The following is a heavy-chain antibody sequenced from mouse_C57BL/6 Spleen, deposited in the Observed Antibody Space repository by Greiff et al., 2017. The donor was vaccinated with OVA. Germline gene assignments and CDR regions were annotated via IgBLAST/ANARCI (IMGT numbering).Heavy chain of an antibody. CDR1: GYAFSSSW. D-gene: IGHD2-2*01. V-gene: IGHV1-82*01. Sequence: VQLQESGPELVKPGASVKISCKASGYAFSSSWMNWVKQRPGKGLEWIGRIYPGDGDTNYNGKFKGKATLTADKSSSTAYMQLSSLTSEDSAVYFCAREGGYDAAWFAYWGQGTLVTVSA. CDR3: AREGGYDAAWFAY. J-gene: IGHJ3*01. CDR2: IYPGDGDT.